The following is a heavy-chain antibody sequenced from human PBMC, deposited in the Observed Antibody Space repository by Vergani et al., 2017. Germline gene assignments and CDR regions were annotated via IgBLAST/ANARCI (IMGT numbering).Heavy chain of an antibody. J-gene: IGHJ4*02. Sequence: QVQLQESGPGLVKPSQTLSPTCTVPGGSISSGGYYWSWIRQHPGKGLEWIGYIYYSGSTYYNPSLKSRVTISVDTSKNQFSLKLSSVTAADTAVYYCARGPRGYSYGPFGYWGQGTLVTVSS. V-gene: IGHV4-31*03. CDR3: ARGPRGYSYGPFGY. CDR1: GGSISSGGYY. D-gene: IGHD5-18*01. CDR2: IYYSGST.